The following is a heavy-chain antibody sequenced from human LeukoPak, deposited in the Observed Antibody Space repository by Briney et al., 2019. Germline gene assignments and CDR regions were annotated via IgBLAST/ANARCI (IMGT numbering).Heavy chain of an antibody. D-gene: IGHD2-2*01. V-gene: IGHV1-8*03. Sequence: GASVKVSCKASGYTFTCYDINWVRQATGQGLEWMGWMNPNSGNTGYAQKFQGRVTITRNTSISTAYMELSSLRSEDTAVYYCARGREQLLLDAFDIWGQGTMVTVSS. CDR2: MNPNSGNT. CDR3: ARGREQLLLDAFDI. J-gene: IGHJ3*02. CDR1: GYTFTCYD.